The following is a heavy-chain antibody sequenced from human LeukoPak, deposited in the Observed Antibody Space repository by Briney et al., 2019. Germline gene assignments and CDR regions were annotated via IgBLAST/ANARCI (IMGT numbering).Heavy chain of an antibody. V-gene: IGHV5-51*01. CDR1: GYSFTSYW. J-gene: IGHJ1*01. CDR2: VNPADSDT. CDR3: ATVPRIPAVGNTEYFQY. Sequence: GGSLRLSCKSSGYSFTSYWIAWVRQMPGKGLEWMGIVNPADSDTRYSPSFQGQVTISVDKSISTAYLQWSSLQASDTAMYYCATVPRIPAVGNTEYFQYWGQGTLVTVSS. D-gene: IGHD6-13*01.